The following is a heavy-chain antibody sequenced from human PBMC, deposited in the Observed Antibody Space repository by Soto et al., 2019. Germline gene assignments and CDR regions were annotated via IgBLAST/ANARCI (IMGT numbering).Heavy chain of an antibody. J-gene: IGHJ2*01. Sequence: EVQLLESGGGLVQPGGSLRLSCAASGFTFNNYAMSWVRQAPGKGLEWVSSISGSAGNTYYADSVKGRFIISRDNSKNTLFLQMNSLRAEDTAVYYCAKSLPSQDNSGWHVWYWYFDLWGRGTLVTVSS. CDR3: AKSLPSQDNSGWHVWYWYFDL. V-gene: IGHV3-23*01. CDR2: ISGSAGNT. CDR1: GFTFNNYA. D-gene: IGHD6-19*01.